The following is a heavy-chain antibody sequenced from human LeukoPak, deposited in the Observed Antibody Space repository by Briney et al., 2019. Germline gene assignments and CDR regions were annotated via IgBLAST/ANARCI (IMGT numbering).Heavy chain of an antibody. CDR2: ISSSGGGT. CDR3: AKIHSGSYTDY. CDR1: GFSFSNYA. V-gene: IGHV3-23*01. J-gene: IGHJ4*02. D-gene: IGHD1-26*01. Sequence: GGSLRLSCAASGFSFSNYAMSWVCQAPGKGLEWVSSISSSGGGTYYADSVKGRFTISRDNSKNTLSLQMNSLKAEDTAVYYCAKIHSGSYTDYWGQGTLVTVSS.